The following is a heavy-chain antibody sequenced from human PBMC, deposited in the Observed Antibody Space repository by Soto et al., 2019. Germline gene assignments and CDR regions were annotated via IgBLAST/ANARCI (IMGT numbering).Heavy chain of an antibody. Sequence: SETLSLTCAVYGGSFSGHSWTWIRQSPGKGLEWIGDINHSGRVNYSPSLKSRVTISLDTSKNQLSLTLSAVTAADTAMYYCSTRAYDTNGYYHFDYWGQGTLVTVSS. CDR3: STRAYDTNGYYHFDY. CDR1: GGSFSGHS. CDR2: INHSGRV. V-gene: IGHV4-34*01. J-gene: IGHJ4*02. D-gene: IGHD3-22*01.